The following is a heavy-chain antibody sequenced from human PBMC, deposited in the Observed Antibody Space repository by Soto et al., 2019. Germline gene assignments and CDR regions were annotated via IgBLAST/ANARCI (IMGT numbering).Heavy chain of an antibody. CDR2: ISAYNYNT. D-gene: IGHD1-26*01. J-gene: IGHJ5*02. Sequence: QVQLVKSGAEVKKPGASVKVSCKASGYTFTNYGLSWLRQAPGQGLEWMGRISAYNYNTNYAQKLQGRVTMTTDTSTSTAYMELRSLRSDDTAVYYCARVVGALGHWFDPWGQGTLVTVSS. CDR3: ARVVGALGHWFDP. CDR1: GYTFTNYG. V-gene: IGHV1-18*01.